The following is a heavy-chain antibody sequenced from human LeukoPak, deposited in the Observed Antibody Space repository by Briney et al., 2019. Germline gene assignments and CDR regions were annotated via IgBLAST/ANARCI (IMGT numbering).Heavy chain of an antibody. CDR1: GFTFNNYA. CDR3: ANHPSVGNFKY. CDR2: ISGSGGT. D-gene: IGHD4-23*01. J-gene: IGHJ4*02. V-gene: IGHV3-23*01. Sequence: GGSLRLSCAASGFTFNNYAMSWVRQAPGKGLEWVSAISGSGGTYYADSVKGRFIISRDNSKNTLYLQMNSLRAEDTAIYYCANHPSVGNFKYWGQGTLATVPS.